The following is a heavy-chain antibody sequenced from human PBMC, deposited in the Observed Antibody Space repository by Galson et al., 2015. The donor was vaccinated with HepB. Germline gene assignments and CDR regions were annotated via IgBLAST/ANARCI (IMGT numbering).Heavy chain of an antibody. V-gene: IGHV3-49*03. CDR2: IRSKAYGGTT. CDR1: GFTFGDYA. Sequence: SLRLSCAASGFTFGDYAMSWFRQAPGKGLEWVGFIRSKAYGGTTEYAASVKGRFTISRDDSKSIAYLQMNSLKTEDTAVYHCTRALPAKPSIAAAGYSYYFDYWGQGTLVTVSS. CDR3: TRALPAKPSIAAAGYSYYFDY. D-gene: IGHD6-13*01. J-gene: IGHJ4*02.